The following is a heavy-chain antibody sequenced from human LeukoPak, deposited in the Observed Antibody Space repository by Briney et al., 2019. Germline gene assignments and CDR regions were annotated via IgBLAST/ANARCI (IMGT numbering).Heavy chain of an antibody. CDR2: ISNDGSNK. CDR1: GFTFSSYG. V-gene: IGHV3-30*18. CDR3: AKDRRSSGWYYFDN. Sequence: GGSLRLSCGASGFTFSSYGMHWVRQAPGKGLEWVAVISNDGSNKFYADSVKGRFTISRDNSKNTLFLEMNTLRGEDTALYYCAKDRRSSGWYYFDNWGQGTLVTVSS. D-gene: IGHD6-19*01. J-gene: IGHJ4*02.